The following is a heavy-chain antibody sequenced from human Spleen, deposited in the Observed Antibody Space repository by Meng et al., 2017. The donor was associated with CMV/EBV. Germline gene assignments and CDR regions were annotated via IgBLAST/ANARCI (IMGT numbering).Heavy chain of an antibody. CDR3: AREAMPGILVRDGMDV. CDR1: GYTFTDYY. Sequence: ASVKVSCKASGYTFTDYYIHWVRQAPGQGLEWMGWINPNSGGTNYAQKFQGRVTMTRDTSVTTAYMEMRSLRSEDTALYFCAREAMPGILVRDGMDVWGQGTTVTVSS. CDR2: INPNSGGT. D-gene: IGHD3-9*01. J-gene: IGHJ6*02. V-gene: IGHV1-2*02.